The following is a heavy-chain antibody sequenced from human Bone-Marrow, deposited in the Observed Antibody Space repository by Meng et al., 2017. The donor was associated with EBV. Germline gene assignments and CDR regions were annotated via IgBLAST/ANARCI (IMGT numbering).Heavy chain of an antibody. CDR3: ARDVYASGTYRADP. V-gene: IGHV1-8*01. Sequence: VQRVQAGAEGKKPGASVKVSCKASGYTFTRYDINWVRQATGQGLEWMGWMDPNSGNTGFAQKFQGRVTMTRNTSISTAYMELSALTSEDTAVYYCARDVYASGTYRADPWGQGTLVTVSS. CDR1: GYTFTRYD. D-gene: IGHD3-10*01. CDR2: MDPNSGNT. J-gene: IGHJ5*02.